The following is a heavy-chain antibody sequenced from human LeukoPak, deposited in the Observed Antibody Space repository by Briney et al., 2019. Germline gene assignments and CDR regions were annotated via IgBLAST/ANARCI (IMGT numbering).Heavy chain of an antibody. CDR2: IIPIFGTA. D-gene: IGHD6-13*01. V-gene: IGHV1-69*05. CDR1: GGTFSSYA. CDR3: ARLRAAAGTGGYYYYYMDV. J-gene: IGHJ6*03. Sequence: SVKVSCKASGGTFSSYAIIWVRQAPGQGLEWMGGIIPIFGTANYAQKFQGRVTITTDESTSTAYMELSSLRSEDTAVYYCARLRAAAGTGGYYYYYMDVWGKGTTVTVSS.